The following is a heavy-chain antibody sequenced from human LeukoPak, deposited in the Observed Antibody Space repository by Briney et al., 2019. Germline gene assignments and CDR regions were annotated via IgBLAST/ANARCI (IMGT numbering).Heavy chain of an antibody. CDR1: GFTFSSYG. Sequence: GGSLRLSCAASGFTFSSYGMHWVRQAPGKGLEWVAVISYDGSNKYYADSVKGRFTISRDNSKNTLYLQMNSLRAEDTAVYYCAGGNRGDYWGQGTLVTVSS. J-gene: IGHJ4*02. CDR2: ISYDGSNK. CDR3: AGGNRGDY. D-gene: IGHD1-14*01. V-gene: IGHV3-30*03.